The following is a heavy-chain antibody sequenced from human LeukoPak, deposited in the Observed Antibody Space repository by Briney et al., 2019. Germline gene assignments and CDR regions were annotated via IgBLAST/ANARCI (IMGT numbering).Heavy chain of an antibody. CDR3: ARDHATSFDY. CDR1: GGSISSYY. CDR2: IYYSGST. Sequence: SETLSLTCTVSGGSISSYYGSWIRQPPGKGLEWIGYIYYSGSTNYNPSLKSRVTISVDTSKNQFSLKLSSVTAADTAVYYCARDHATSFDYWGQGTLVTVSS. V-gene: IGHV4-59*01. J-gene: IGHJ4*02.